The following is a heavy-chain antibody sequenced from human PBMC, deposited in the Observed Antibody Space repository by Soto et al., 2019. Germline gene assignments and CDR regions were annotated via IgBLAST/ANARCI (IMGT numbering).Heavy chain of an antibody. CDR1: GGSISSGDYY. Sequence: QVQLQESGPGLVKPSQTLSLTCTVSGGSISSGDYYWSWIRQPPGKGLEWIGYIYYSGSTYYNPSLKSRVTISVDTSKNQFSLKLSSVTAADTAVYYCARNLAYCGGDCYWGVEGWFDPWGQGTLVTVSS. V-gene: IGHV4-30-4*01. CDR3: ARNLAYCGGDCYWGVEGWFDP. D-gene: IGHD2-21*02. J-gene: IGHJ5*02. CDR2: IYYSGST.